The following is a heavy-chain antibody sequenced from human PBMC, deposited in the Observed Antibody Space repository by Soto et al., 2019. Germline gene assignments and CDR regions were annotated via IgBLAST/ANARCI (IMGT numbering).Heavy chain of an antibody. J-gene: IGHJ1*01. CDR3: ARGGTVRVFWGYCQD. Sequence: QVQLVQSGAEVTMPGASVKISCKASGYTFTSSYIHWVRQAPGQGLEWMGIINTNSGATSYTQKFQGRVPMXXDXSXXTVHLELSGLRYEDTAVYYCARGGTVRVFWGYCQDWGQGTLVTVSS. CDR1: GYTFTSSY. CDR2: INTNSGAT. V-gene: IGHV1-46*01. D-gene: IGHD1-1*01.